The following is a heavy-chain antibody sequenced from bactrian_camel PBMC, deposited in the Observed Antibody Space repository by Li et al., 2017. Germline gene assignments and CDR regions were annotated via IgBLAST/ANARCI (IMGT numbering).Heavy chain of an antibody. D-gene: IGHD7*01. V-gene: IGHV3S1*01. Sequence: HVQLVESGGGSVQSGGSLRLSCALSGVHPSGYCVGWFRKAPGKEREGVAARDIDGTTGYADSVKGRFTVSRDNAKNTAYLLMNGLKSEDTAQYYCAAGQWHTDEYRYWGQGTQVTVS. CDR3: AAGQWHTDEYRY. CDR1: GVHPSGYC. J-gene: IGHJ4*01. CDR2: RDIDGTT.